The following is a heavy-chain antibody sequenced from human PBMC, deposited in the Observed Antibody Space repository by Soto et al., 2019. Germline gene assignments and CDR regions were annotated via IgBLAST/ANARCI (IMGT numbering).Heavy chain of an antibody. D-gene: IGHD2-21*01. Sequence: PGGSLRLSCAASGFTSSSYSMNWVRQAPGKGLEWVSYISSSSSTIYYADSVKGRFTISRDNAKNSLYLQINSLRAEDTAVYYCARKVVIGYYYYMDVWGKGTTVTVS. CDR3: ARKVVIGYYYYMDV. V-gene: IGHV3-48*01. CDR2: ISSSSSTI. CDR1: GFTSSSYS. J-gene: IGHJ6*03.